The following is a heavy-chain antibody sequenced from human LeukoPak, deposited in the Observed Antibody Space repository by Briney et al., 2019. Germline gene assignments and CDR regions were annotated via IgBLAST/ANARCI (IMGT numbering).Heavy chain of an antibody. J-gene: IGHJ4*02. CDR2: IGRGTT. Sequence: GGSLRLSCAASGFTFSSYSMNWVRQAPGKGLEWVSHIGRGTTYADSVKGRFTISRDNAKNSVYLQMNSLRAEDTAVYYCAKVAQLLNYWGQGTLVTVSS. CDR1: GFTFSSYS. V-gene: IGHV3-48*04. CDR3: AKVAQLLNY. D-gene: IGHD2-2*01.